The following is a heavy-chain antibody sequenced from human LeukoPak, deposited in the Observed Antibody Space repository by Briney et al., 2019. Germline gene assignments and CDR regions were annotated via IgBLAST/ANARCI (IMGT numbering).Heavy chain of an antibody. D-gene: IGHD6-19*01. V-gene: IGHV1-46*01. CDR2: ISPSGGST. J-gene: IGHJ4*02. CDR1: GYTFSNYY. CDR3: ARYSQWLASDY. Sequence: ASVKVSCKASGYTFSNYYMHWVRQAPGQGLEWMGLISPSGGSTSYAQKFRGRVTMTSDTSTTTVYMELSSLRSKDTAVYYCARYSQWLASDYWGQGTLVTVSS.